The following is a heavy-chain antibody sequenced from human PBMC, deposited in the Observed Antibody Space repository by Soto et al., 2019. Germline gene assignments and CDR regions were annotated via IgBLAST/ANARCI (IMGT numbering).Heavy chain of an antibody. Sequence: GASVKVSCKSSGYDFTAYDINWVRQASGQGLEWMGWVNPINGATGSARRFQGRVSMTRNTATGTAYLELTSLRSDDSAVYYCGRGPSPRAPAGGTPYYYAMDVWGQGTTVTVYS. CDR3: GRGPSPRAPAGGTPYYYAMDV. CDR1: GYDFTAYD. D-gene: IGHD6-13*01. V-gene: IGHV1-8*02. J-gene: IGHJ6*02. CDR2: VNPINGAT.